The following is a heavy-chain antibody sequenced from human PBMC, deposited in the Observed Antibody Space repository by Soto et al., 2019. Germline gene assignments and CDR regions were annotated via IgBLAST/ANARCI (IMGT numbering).Heavy chain of an antibody. V-gene: IGHV4-59*01. CDR3: ARYRREAVAGYTLDN. CDR1: GGSISSNY. J-gene: IGHJ4*02. Sequence: SETLSLTCTVSGGSISSNYWTWIRQPPGKGLEWIGYVYNSGSTNYNPSLKSRVTISEDTSKSQFSLKVNSMTAADTAVYYCARYRREAVAGYTLDNWGQGSLVTVSS. D-gene: IGHD6-13*01. CDR2: VYNSGST.